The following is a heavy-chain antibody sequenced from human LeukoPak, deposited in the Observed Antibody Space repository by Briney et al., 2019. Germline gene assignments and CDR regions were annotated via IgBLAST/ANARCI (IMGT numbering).Heavy chain of an antibody. CDR2: ISGSGGST. CDR3: AKDMAIFGVVITYFDY. D-gene: IGHD3-3*01. Sequence: GGSLRLSCAASGFTFSSYAMSWFRQAPGKGLEWVSAISGSGGSTYYADSVKGRFTISRDNSKNTLYLQMNSLRAEDTAVYYCAKDMAIFGVVITYFDYWGQGTLVTVSS. V-gene: IGHV3-23*01. J-gene: IGHJ4*02. CDR1: GFTFSSYA.